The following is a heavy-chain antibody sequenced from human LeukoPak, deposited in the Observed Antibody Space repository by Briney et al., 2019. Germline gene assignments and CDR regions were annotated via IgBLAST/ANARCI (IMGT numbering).Heavy chain of an antibody. CDR3: ARDFYYGSGRYDY. Sequence: GGSLRLSCAASGFTFSNFWMSWVRQAPGKGLEWVANIKQDGSEKYYVDSVKGRFTISRDNAKNSLYLQMNSLRAEDTAVYYCARDFYYGSGRYDYWGQGTLVTVSS. V-gene: IGHV3-7*01. D-gene: IGHD3-10*01. CDR2: IKQDGSEK. CDR1: GFTFSNFW. J-gene: IGHJ4*02.